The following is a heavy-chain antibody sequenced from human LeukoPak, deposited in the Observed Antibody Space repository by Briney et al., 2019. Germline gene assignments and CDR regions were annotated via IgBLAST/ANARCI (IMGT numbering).Heavy chain of an antibody. J-gene: IGHJ4*02. CDR3: ATTREPGYSSGWFDY. V-gene: IGHV1-2*02. D-gene: IGHD6-19*01. Sequence: ASVKVSCKASGYTFTGYYMHWARQAPGQGLEWMGWINPNSGGTNYAQKFQGRVTMTRDTSISTAYMELSRLRSDDTAVYYCATTREPGYSSGWFDYWGQGTLVTVSS. CDR2: INPNSGGT. CDR1: GYTFTGYY.